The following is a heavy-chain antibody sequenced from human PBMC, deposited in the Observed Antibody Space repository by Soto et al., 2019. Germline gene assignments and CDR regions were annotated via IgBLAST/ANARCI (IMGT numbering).Heavy chain of an antibody. CDR3: TRGPPADTFATDAN. D-gene: IGHD2-2*01. Sequence: PGGSLSLSCVVSAFTFSVYWMHCVRHVPGQSPFCVSRISDDGTTTNYADSVRGRFTISIDHSKNTLYLQMTNLKPDETAIYYCTRGPPADTFATDANWGERT. CDR1: AFTFSVYW. CDR2: ISDDGTTT. J-gene: IGHJ4*02. V-gene: IGHV3-74*01.